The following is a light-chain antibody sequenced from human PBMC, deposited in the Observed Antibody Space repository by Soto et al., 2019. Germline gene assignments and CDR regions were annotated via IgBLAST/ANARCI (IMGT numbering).Light chain of an antibody. J-gene: IGLJ2*01. CDR1: SSDVGAYAY. CDR3: SSYAGSNNVV. Sequence: QSALTQPPSASGSPGQSVTISCTGTSSDVGAYAYVSWYQQHPGKAPKLMIYEVSNRPSGVPDRFSGSKSGNMASLTVSGLQAEDEADYYCSSYAGSNNVVFGGGTQLTVL. CDR2: EVS. V-gene: IGLV2-8*01.